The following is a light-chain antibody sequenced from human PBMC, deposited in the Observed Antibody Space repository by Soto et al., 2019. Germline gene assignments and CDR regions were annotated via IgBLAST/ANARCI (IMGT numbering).Light chain of an antibody. J-gene: IGKJ5*01. Sequence: EIVMTQSPATLSVSPGERATLSCRASQSVSSNLAWYQQKPGQAPRLLIYGASIRATGVPARFSGSGSGTEFTLTFSSLPSDDFAVDYWQQYNTWPLLFGQRIRLEIK. CDR2: GAS. CDR1: QSVSSN. CDR3: QQYNTWPLL. V-gene: IGKV3D-15*01.